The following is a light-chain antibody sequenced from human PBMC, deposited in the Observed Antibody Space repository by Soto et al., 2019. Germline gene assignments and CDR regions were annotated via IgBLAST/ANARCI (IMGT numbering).Light chain of an antibody. V-gene: IGLV2-11*01. CDR1: SSDIGGYNY. J-gene: IGLJ2*01. Sequence: QSALTQPRSVSGSPGQSVTVSCTGTSSDIGGYNYVSWYQQHPGEAPKLMIYDVTKRPAGVPDRFSGSKSDNTASLTISGLQAEDEADYYCCSYAGTYTFVLFGGGTKLTVL. CDR2: DVT. CDR3: CSYAGTYTFVL.